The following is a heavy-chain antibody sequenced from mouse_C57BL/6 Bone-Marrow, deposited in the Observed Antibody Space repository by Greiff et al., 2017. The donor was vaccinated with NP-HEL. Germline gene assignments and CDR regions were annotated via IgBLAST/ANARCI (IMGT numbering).Heavy chain of an antibody. D-gene: IGHD1-1*01. CDR2: ISDGGSYT. V-gene: IGHV5-4*01. CDR1: GFTFSSYA. CDR3: ARDYYYGSSSDY. J-gene: IGHJ2*01. Sequence: EVKVVESGGGLVKPGGSLKLSCAASGFTFSSYAMSWVRQTPEKRLEWVATISDGGSYTYYPDNVKGRFTISRDNAKNNLYLQMSHLKSEDTAMYYCARDYYYGSSSDYWGQGTTLTVSS.